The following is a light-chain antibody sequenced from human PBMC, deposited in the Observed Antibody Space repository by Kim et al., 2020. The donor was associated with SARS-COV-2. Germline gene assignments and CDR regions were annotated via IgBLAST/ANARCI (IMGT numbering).Light chain of an antibody. CDR3: QQTFSIPYS. Sequence: SASVGDRVTITCRASQSIRSYLNWYQQRPGKAPKALIYTASTLHSGVPSRFSGSGSGTDFTFTISSLQTEDCGTYYCQQTFSIPYSFGQGTKLEI. CDR2: TAS. V-gene: IGKV1-39*01. CDR1: QSIRSY. J-gene: IGKJ2*03.